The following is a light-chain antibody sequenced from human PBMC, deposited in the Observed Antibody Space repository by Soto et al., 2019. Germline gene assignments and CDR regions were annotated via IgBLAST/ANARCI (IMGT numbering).Light chain of an antibody. Sequence: QSALTQPASVSGSPGQSITISCTGTSSDVGYYNYVSWYQQYPGKAPKLMIYDVTDRPSGVSNRFSGSKSGNTASLTISGLQAEDEADYYCSSYTTSSTVVFGGGTKLTVL. CDR3: SSYTTSSTVV. V-gene: IGLV2-14*01. J-gene: IGLJ2*01. CDR1: SSDVGYYNY. CDR2: DVT.